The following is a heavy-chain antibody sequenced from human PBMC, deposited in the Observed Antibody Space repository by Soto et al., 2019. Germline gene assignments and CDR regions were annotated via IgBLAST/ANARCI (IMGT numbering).Heavy chain of an antibody. V-gene: IGHV1-69*01. CDR2: VIPGLGVT. J-gene: IGHJ6*02. CDR3: ASRRSFYYDMDV. Sequence: QVQLVQSGAEVKKPESSVKVSCKASGGTFSSYTISWVRQAPGQGLEWMGGVIPGLGVTNYAQKFQGRVTITADESTTTAYMELSSLRSEDTAVYYCASRRSFYYDMDVWGQGTPVTVSS. D-gene: IGHD2-15*01. CDR1: GGTFSSYT.